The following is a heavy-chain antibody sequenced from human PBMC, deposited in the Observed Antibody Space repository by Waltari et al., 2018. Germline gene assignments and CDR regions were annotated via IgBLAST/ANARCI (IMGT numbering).Heavy chain of an antibody. J-gene: IGHJ4*02. CDR2: IYYSGST. V-gene: IGHV4-30-4*08. CDR3: ATSGSEEGLRLHGWGGFDY. Sequence: QVQLQESGPGLVKPSQTLSLTCTVSGGSISSGDYYLSWIRQPPGTGLEWIGYIYYSGSTYYNPSLKSRVTISVDTSKNQFSLKLSSVTAADTAVYYCATSGSEEGLRLHGWGGFDYWGQGTLVTVSS. CDR1: GGSISSGDYY. D-gene: IGHD5-12*01.